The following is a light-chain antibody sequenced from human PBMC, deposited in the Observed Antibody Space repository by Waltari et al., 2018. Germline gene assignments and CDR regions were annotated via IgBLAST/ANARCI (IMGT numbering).Light chain of an antibody. J-gene: IGKJ4*01. CDR3: QQYDSIVLT. V-gene: IGKV3-20*01. Sequence: EIVLTQSPGTLSLSPGERATLSCRASQSVSNNFLNWYHQKPGQAPRLLIYGASSRATGIPDRFSGSGSGTDFTLTISRLEPEDFAVYYCQQYDSIVLTFGGGTKVEI. CDR2: GAS. CDR1: QSVSNNF.